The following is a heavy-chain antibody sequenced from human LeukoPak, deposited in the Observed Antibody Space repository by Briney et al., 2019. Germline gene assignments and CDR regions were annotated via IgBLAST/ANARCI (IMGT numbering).Heavy chain of an antibody. CDR2: IYYSGST. D-gene: IGHD4-17*01. CDR1: GGSISSSSYY. Sequence: SETLSLTCTVSGGSISSSSYYWGWIRQPPGKGLEWIGYIYYSGSTNYNPSLKSRVTISVDTSKNQFSLKLSSVTAADTAVYYCARAVNRPSWFDPWGQGTLVTVSS. J-gene: IGHJ5*02. CDR3: ARAVNRPSWFDP. V-gene: IGHV4-61*05.